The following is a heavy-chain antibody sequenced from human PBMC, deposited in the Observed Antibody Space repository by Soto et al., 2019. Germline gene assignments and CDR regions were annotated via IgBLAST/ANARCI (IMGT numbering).Heavy chain of an antibody. CDR2: ISYDGSEK. J-gene: IGHJ6*02. Sequence: QVQLVESGGGVVQPGRSLRLSCAASGFTINYYAMHWVRQAPGKGLEWVALISYDGSEKYYADAVKGRFTISRDNCNIPGCLEMNSLRAEDTAVYYGAREPTTVTAGYWYGMEFWGQGTTVTVSS. CDR1: GFTINYYA. V-gene: IGHV3-30-3*01. CDR3: AREPTTVTAGYWYGMEF. D-gene: IGHD4-17*01.